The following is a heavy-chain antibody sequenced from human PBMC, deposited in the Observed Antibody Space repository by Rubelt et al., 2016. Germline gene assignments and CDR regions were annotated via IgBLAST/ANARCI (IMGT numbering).Heavy chain of an antibody. CDR2: IYYSGST. D-gene: IGHD3-10*01. J-gene: IGHJ5*02. V-gene: IGHV4-59*01. CDR3: ARVRGSGRTPDWFDP. Sequence: IRQPPGKGLEWIGYIYYSGSTNYNPSLKSRVTISVDTSKNQFSLKLSSVTAADTAVYYCARVRGSGRTPDWFDPWGQGTLVTVSS.